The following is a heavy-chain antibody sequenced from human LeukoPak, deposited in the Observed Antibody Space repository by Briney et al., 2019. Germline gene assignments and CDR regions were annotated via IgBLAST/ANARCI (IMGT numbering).Heavy chain of an antibody. J-gene: IGHJ4*02. Sequence: PSETLSLTCTVSGGSISSYYWSWIRQPPGKGLEWIGYIYTSGSTNYNPSLKSRVTISVDTSKNQFSLKLSSVTAADTAVYYCARLRPHWYHFDFWGQGTLVTVSS. D-gene: IGHD6-13*01. CDR3: ARLRPHWYHFDF. CDR2: IYTSGST. CDR1: GGSISSYY. V-gene: IGHV4-4*09.